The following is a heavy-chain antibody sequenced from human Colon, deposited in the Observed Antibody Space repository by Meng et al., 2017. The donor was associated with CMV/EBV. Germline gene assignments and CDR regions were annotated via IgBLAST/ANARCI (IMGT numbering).Heavy chain of an antibody. V-gene: IGHV3-30*18. Sequence: SGFSFRSYGMQWVRQAPGKGLEWVAIISSDGSNKNHADSVKGRFTISRDNSKNTLYLQMNSLRAEDAAVYYCAKGDQPIAVAGYFDYWGQGTLVTVSS. D-gene: IGHD6-19*01. J-gene: IGHJ4*02. CDR1: GFSFRSYG. CDR2: ISSDGSNK. CDR3: AKGDQPIAVAGYFDY.